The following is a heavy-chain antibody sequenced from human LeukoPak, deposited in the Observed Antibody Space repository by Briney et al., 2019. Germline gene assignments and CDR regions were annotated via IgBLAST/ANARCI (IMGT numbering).Heavy chain of an antibody. CDR3: VRDRGYSTFDY. CDR2: INQDGSEG. D-gene: IGHD4-23*01. CDR1: GFLFSNSW. Sequence: GGSLRLSCEASGFLFSNSWMSWVRQAPGKGLEWVANINQDGSEGNYVDSVKGRLTISRDDAKESLYLQMNGLRAEDTAVYFCVRDRGYSTFDYWGQGTLVTVSS. J-gene: IGHJ4*02. V-gene: IGHV3-7*03.